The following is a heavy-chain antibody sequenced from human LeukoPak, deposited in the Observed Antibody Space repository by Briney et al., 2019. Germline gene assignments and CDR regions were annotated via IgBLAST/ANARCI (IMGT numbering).Heavy chain of an antibody. CDR2: IYHSGST. D-gene: IGHD2-2*01. J-gene: IGHJ5*02. Sequence: SETLSLTCAVSGGSINSSNWWSWVRQPPGKGLEWIGEIYHSGSTNYNPSLKSRVTISVDTSKNQFSLKLSSVTAADTAVYYCARYCSSTSCPYNWFDPWGQGTLVTVSS. V-gene: IGHV4-4*02. CDR3: ARYCSSTSCPYNWFDP. CDR1: GGSINSSNW.